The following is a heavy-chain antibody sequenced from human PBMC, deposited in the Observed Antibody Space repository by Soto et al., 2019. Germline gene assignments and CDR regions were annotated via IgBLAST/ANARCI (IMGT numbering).Heavy chain of an antibody. D-gene: IGHD1-26*01. V-gene: IGHV3-74*01. CDR2: IYTDGSRT. J-gene: IGHJ3*02. Sequence: EVQLVESGGGLVQPGGSLRLSCAVSGFTFSDYWMHWVRQATGKGLVWVSRIYTDGSRTNYADSVKGRFTISRENAENTRYLQMNILRAEETAVYYCAIGFSGSYGLDIWGQGTMVTVSS. CDR3: AIGFSGSYGLDI. CDR1: GFTFSDYW.